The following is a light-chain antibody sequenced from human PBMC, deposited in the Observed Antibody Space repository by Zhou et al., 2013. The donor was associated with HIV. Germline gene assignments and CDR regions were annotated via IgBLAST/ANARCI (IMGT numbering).Light chain of an antibody. CDR1: HNVNSW. CDR2: KAS. Sequence: DIQMTQSPSNVSASIGHRVTITCRASHNVNSWLAWYQVKPGRAPHLLISKASNLEIGVPSRFSGSGSGTDFALTISSLQPDDFGMYVCQQYDSYPWTFGQGTTIEVK. J-gene: IGKJ1*01. CDR3: QQYDSYPWT. V-gene: IGKV1-5*03.